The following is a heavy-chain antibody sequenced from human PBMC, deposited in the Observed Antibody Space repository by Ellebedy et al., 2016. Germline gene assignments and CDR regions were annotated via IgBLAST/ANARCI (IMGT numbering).Heavy chain of an antibody. D-gene: IGHD6-19*01. CDR1: GFTFSSYA. J-gene: IGHJ3*02. CDR2: ISYDGSNK. CDR3: ARDESSSGWSYNAFDI. V-gene: IGHV3-30-3*01. Sequence: GESLKISCAASGFTFSSYAMHWVRQAPGKGLEWVAVISYDGSNKYYADSVKGRFTISRDNSKNTLYLQMNSLRAEDTAVYYCARDESSSGWSYNAFDIWGQGTMVTVSS.